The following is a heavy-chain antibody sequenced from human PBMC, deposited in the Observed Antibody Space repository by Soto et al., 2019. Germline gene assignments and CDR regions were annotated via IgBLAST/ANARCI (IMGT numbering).Heavy chain of an antibody. V-gene: IGHV1-46*01. J-gene: IGHJ6*02. CDR3: ARANFWSAPREGKYYYGMDV. CDR2: NNPSGGST. Sequence: ASVKVSCKASGYTFTSYYMHWVRQAPGQGLKWMGINNPSGGSTSYAQKFQGRVTMTRDTSTSTVYMELSSLRSEDTAVYYCARANFWSAPREGKYYYGMDVWGQGTTVTVSS. D-gene: IGHD3-3*01. CDR1: GYTFTSYY.